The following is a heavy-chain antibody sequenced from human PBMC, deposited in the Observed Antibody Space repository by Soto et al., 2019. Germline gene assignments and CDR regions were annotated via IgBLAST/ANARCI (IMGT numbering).Heavy chain of an antibody. Sequence: PGGSLRLSCAASGFTFSDYYMSWIRQAPGKGLEWVSYISSSSSYTNYADSVKGRFTISRDNAKNSLYLQMNSLRAEDTAVYYCARGLLEWLLTPYYYYYYGMDVWGQGTTVTVSS. CDR3: ARGLLEWLLTPYYYYYYGMDV. CDR2: ISSSSSYT. D-gene: IGHD3-3*01. J-gene: IGHJ6*02. V-gene: IGHV3-11*06. CDR1: GFTFSDYY.